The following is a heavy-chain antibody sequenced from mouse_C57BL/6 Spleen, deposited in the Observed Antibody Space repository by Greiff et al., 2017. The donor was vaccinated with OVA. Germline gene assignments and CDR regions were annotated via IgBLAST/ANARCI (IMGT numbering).Heavy chain of an antibody. Sequence: EVMLVESGGDLVKPGGSLKLSCAASGFTFSSYGMSWVRQTPDKRLEWVATISSGGSYTYYPDSVKGRFTISRDNAKNTLYLQMSGLKSEDTAMYYCAGHGGGRYFEVWGTGTTVTVAS. CDR1: GFTFSSYG. V-gene: IGHV5-6*01. CDR3: AGHGGGRYFEV. J-gene: IGHJ1*03. D-gene: IGHD3-3*01. CDR2: ISSGGSYT.